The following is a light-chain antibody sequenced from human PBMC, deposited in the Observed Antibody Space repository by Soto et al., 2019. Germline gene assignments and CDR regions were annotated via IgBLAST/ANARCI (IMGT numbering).Light chain of an antibody. CDR1: PSISSSY. CDR3: QQYGSSPRVT. Sequence: EIVLTQSPGPLSLSPGARATLSCRASPSISSSYVAWYQQKPGQAPRLLIDAASSRATGIPDRFSGGGSGTDFTLTISRLEPEDVAVYYCQQYGSSPRVTFGGGTKVEI. J-gene: IGKJ4*01. V-gene: IGKV3-20*01. CDR2: AAS.